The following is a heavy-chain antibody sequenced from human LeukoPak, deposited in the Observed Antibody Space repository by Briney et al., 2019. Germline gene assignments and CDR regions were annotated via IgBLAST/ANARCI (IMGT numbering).Heavy chain of an antibody. J-gene: IGHJ3*02. CDR3: AHIVVVPAAMFGAFDI. D-gene: IGHD2-2*01. Sequence: SETLSLTCTVSGGSISSSSYYWGWIRQPPGKGLEWIGSIYYSGSTYYNPSLKSRVTISVDTSKNQFSLKLSSVTAADTAVYYCAHIVVVPAAMFGAFDIWGQATMVTVSS. V-gene: IGHV4-39*01. CDR1: GGSISSSSYY. CDR2: IYYSGST.